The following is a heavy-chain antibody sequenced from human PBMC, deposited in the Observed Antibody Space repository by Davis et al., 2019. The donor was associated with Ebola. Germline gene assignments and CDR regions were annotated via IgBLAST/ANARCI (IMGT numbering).Heavy chain of an antibody. J-gene: IGHJ4*02. D-gene: IGHD6-13*01. V-gene: IGHV5-51*01. CDR2: IYPGDSDT. CDR1: GYSFTSYW. Sequence: GESLKISCKGSGYSFTSYWIGWVRQMPGKGLEWMGIIYPGDSDTRYSPSFQGQVTISADKSISTAYLQWSSLKASDTAMYYCARCEVYSSSWPEEFDYWGQGTLVTVSS. CDR3: ARCEVYSSSWPEEFDY.